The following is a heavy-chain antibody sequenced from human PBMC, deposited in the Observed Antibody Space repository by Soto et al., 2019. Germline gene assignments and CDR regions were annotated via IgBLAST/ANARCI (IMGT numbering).Heavy chain of an antibody. CDR2: IIPIFGTA. J-gene: IGHJ6*02. CDR1: GGTFSSYA. Sequence: QVQLVQSGAEVKKPGSSVKVSCKASGGTFSSYAISWVRQAPGQGLEWMGGIIPIFGTANYAQKFQGRVKITADESTSTADMELSRLRSEDTAVYYCARDWPAAGTEYGMDVWGQGTTVTVSS. D-gene: IGHD6-13*01. CDR3: ARDWPAAGTEYGMDV. V-gene: IGHV1-69*01.